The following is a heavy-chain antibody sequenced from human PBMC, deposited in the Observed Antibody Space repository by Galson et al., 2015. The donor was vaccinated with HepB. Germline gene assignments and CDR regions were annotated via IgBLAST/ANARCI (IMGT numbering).Heavy chain of an antibody. CDR2: IRSNGYGATT. Sequence: SLRLSCATSGFTFGDYDMNWVRQAPGKGLEWVGFIRSNGYGATTEYAAPVKGRFTISRDNSKNTLYLQMNSLRPEDTAIYYCSKGGYYDFWSAYDSWGQGALVTVSS. V-gene: IGHV3-49*04. CDR3: SKGGYYDFWSAYDS. CDR1: GFTFGDYD. J-gene: IGHJ4*02. D-gene: IGHD3-3*01.